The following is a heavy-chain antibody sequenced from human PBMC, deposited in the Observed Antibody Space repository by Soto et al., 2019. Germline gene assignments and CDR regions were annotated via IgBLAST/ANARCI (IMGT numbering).Heavy chain of an antibody. CDR1: GGAITNYY. V-gene: IGHV4-59*08. CDR3: ARCGTMSTFYYDYIDV. D-gene: IGHD2-15*01. Sequence: SETLSLTCTVSGGAITNYYWSWIRQPPGKGLEWIGYIYETGSTNYNPSLKSRVTISGDMSKRQFSLKLSSVTAADTAVYYCARCGTMSTFYYDYIDVWCKGTAVTVSS. J-gene: IGHJ6*03. CDR2: IYETGST.